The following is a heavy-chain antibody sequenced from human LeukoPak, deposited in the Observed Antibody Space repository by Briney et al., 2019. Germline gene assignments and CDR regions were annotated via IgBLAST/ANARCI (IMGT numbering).Heavy chain of an antibody. D-gene: IGHD6-13*01. CDR2: ISAYNGNT. Sequence: ASVKVSCKASGYTFISYGISWVRQAPGQGLEWMGWISAYNGNTNYAQKLQGRVTMTTDTSTSTAYMELRSLRSDDTAVYYCATGVAAAGTGPPYYWGQGTLVTVSS. V-gene: IGHV1-18*01. J-gene: IGHJ4*02. CDR3: ATGVAAAGTGPPYY. CDR1: GYTFISYG.